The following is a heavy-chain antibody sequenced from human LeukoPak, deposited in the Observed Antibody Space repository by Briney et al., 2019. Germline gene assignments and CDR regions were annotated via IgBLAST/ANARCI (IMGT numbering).Heavy chain of an antibody. CDR2: ISSKSSYT. CDR1: RFTFSSYG. CDR3: SRDLVYSHASGSFEAFDI. V-gene: IGHV3-21*01. D-gene: IGHD3-10*01. J-gene: IGHJ3*02. Sequence: PGGSLRLSCAASRFTFSSYGMHWVRQAPGKGLEWVSSISSKSSYTYHADSVKGRFTISRDNAKNSLYLQMNSLRAEDTAVYYCSRDLVYSHASGSFEAFDIWGQGTMVTVSP.